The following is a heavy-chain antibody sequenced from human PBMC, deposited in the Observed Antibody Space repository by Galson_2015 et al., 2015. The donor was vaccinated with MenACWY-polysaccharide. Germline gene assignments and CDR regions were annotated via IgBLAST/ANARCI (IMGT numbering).Heavy chain of an antibody. J-gene: IGHJ6*02. V-gene: IGHV3-30-3*01. CDR3: ARSYCDRTTCYGMDV. D-gene: IGHD2-21*01. CDR2: ISYDGINK. Sequence: SLRLSCAASGFTFSSYAIHWVRQAPGKGLEWVAVISYDGINKYYADSVKGRFTISRDNSKYTVYLQMNSLRPEDTGVYYCARSYCDRTTCYGMDVWGQGTMVTVSS. CDR1: GFTFSSYA.